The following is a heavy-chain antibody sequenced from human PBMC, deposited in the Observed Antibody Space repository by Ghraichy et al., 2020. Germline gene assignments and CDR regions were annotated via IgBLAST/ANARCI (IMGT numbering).Heavy chain of an antibody. D-gene: IGHD2-21*02. CDR3: ARGWGRFDY. J-gene: IGHJ4*02. Sequence: GGSLRLSCAASGFAYSSYWMNWVRQAPGKGLEWVAYIKYDGSAEYYVDSVKGRFGISRDNAKNPLFLQMNSLRAEDTAVYYCARGWGRFDYWGQGTLVTVSS. V-gene: IGHV3-7*01. CDR2: IKYDGSAE. CDR1: GFAYSSYW.